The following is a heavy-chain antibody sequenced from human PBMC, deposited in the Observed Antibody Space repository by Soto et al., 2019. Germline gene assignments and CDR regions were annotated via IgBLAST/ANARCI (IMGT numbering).Heavy chain of an antibody. CDR1: GGSISSGGYY. J-gene: IGHJ4*02. D-gene: IGHD2-15*01. Sequence: TLSLTCTVSGGSISSGGYYWSWIRQHPGKGLEWIGYIYYSGSTHYNPSLKSRVTISVDTSKNQFSLKLSSVTAADTAVCYCARHYCSGGSCYNALDYWGQGTLVTVSS. V-gene: IGHV4-31*03. CDR2: IYYSGST. CDR3: ARHYCSGGSCYNALDY.